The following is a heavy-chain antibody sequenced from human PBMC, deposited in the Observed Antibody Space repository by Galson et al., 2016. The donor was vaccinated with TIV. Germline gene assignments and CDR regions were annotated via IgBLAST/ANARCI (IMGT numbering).Heavy chain of an antibody. J-gene: IGHJ4*02. CDR2: IYPGDSDT. CDR3: ARSFVGGEYYPWHFEN. Sequence: QSGAEVKKPGESLKSSCKGSGYSFNNYWIVWVRQMPGKGLEWMGNIYPGDSDTKYSPSFQGQVTISADRSIATAYLQWSSLRASDTAMYYCARSFVGGEYYPWHFENWGQGSRVTVSS. CDR1: GYSFNNYW. D-gene: IGHD3-16*01. V-gene: IGHV5-51*03.